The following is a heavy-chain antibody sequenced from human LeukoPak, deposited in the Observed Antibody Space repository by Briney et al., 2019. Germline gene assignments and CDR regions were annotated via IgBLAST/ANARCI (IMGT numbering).Heavy chain of an antibody. D-gene: IGHD3-16*01. J-gene: IGHJ3*02. Sequence: GGSLRLSCAASGFTFSSYAMSWVRQAPGKGLEWVSAISGSGGSTYYADSVRGRFTISRDNSKNTLYLQMNSLRAEDTAVYYCAKDCGLGSCHDAFDIWGQGTMVTVSS. CDR3: AKDCGLGSCHDAFDI. V-gene: IGHV3-23*01. CDR2: ISGSGGST. CDR1: GFTFSSYA.